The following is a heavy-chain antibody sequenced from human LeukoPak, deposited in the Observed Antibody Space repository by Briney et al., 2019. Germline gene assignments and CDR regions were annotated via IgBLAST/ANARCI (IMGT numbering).Heavy chain of an antibody. D-gene: IGHD3-9*01. CDR3: ARDRAVLRYFGLFDY. CDR1: GYTFTGYY. V-gene: IGHV1-2*02. CDR2: INPNSGGT. J-gene: IGHJ4*02. Sequence: ASVKVSCKPSGYTFTGYYMHWVRHTPGQGLEWRGWINPNSGGTNYAQKFQGRVTMTRDTSISTAYMELSRLRSDDTAVYYCARDRAVLRYFGLFDYWGQGTLVTVSS.